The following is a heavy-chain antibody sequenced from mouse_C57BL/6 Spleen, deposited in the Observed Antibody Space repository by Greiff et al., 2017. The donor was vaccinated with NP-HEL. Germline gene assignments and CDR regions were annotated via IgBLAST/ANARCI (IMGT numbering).Heavy chain of an antibody. CDR2: IHPNSGST. CDR3: ARMLDGYVWYFDV. V-gene: IGHV1-64*01. D-gene: IGHD2-2*01. J-gene: IGHJ1*03. Sequence: QVQLQQPGAELVKPGASVKLSCKASGYTFTSYWMHWVKQRPGQGLEWIGMIHPNSGSTNYNEKFKSKATLTVDKSSSTAYMQLSSLTSEDSAVYYCARMLDGYVWYFDVWGTGTTVTVSS. CDR1: GYTFTSYW.